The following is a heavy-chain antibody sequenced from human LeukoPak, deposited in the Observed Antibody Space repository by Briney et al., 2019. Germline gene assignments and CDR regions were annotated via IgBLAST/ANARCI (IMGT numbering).Heavy chain of an antibody. Sequence: PGGSLRLSCAASGFTFSSYAMSWVRQAPGKSLEWVSGIGGSGSRTYYADSVKGRFTISRDNSKNTLYLQMNSLRAEDTAIYYCAKKYGVTVYGSGLNYFDYWGQGTLATVSS. CDR2: IGGSGSRT. J-gene: IGHJ4*02. D-gene: IGHD6-19*01. CDR1: GFTFSSYA. CDR3: AKKYGVTVYGSGLNYFDY. V-gene: IGHV3-23*01.